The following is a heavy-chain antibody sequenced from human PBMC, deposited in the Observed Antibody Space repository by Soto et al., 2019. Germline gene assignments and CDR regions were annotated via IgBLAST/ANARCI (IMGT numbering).Heavy chain of an antibody. D-gene: IGHD1-20*01. J-gene: IGHJ6*02. V-gene: IGHV3-48*03. CDR3: ARDIDNRDYYYGLDV. Sequence: PWGSLRLSCVASGFVFNNYEMNWVRQAPGKGLEWISYISNSGNTIYVADSMRGRFTISRDNAKNSLFLQMNSLRADDTAVYYCARDIDNRDYYYGLDVWGQGTTVTVSS. CDR1: GFVFNNYE. CDR2: ISNSGNTI.